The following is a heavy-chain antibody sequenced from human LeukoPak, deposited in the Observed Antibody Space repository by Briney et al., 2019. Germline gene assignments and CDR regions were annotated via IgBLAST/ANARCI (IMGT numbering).Heavy chain of an antibody. V-gene: IGHV3-53*01. D-gene: IGHD3-9*01. CDR3: ARGDILTGSYYFDY. CDR2: IYSGGST. Sequence: GGSLRLSCAASGFTVSSNYMSWVRQAPGKGLEWVSVIYSGGSTYYADSVKGRFTISRDNSKNTLYLQMNSLRAEDTAVYYCARGDILTGSYYFDYWGQGTLVTVSS. J-gene: IGHJ4*02. CDR1: GFTVSSNY.